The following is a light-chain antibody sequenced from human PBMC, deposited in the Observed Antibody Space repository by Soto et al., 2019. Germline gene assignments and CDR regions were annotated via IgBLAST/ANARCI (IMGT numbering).Light chain of an antibody. CDR2: GAS. CDR3: QQYNDWPPA. V-gene: IGKV3-15*01. CDR1: QSVSTK. Sequence: ETVMTQSPATLSLSPGERATLSCRASQSVSTKLVWYQQKPVQAPRFLIYGASTRATGIPARFRGSGSGTEITLTIDSLQSEDFAVYHCQQYNDWPPAFGGGTKVEIK. J-gene: IGKJ4*01.